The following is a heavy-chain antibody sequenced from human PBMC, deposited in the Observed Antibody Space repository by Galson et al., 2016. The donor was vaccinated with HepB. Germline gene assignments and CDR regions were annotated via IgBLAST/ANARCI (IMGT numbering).Heavy chain of an antibody. Sequence: SETLSLTCNVSGGSISVGHHYWSWIRQHPGKGLEWIGEIYHSGSTNYNPSLKSRVTISVDKSKNQFSLMSSVTAADTAGYYCATVRAGCSSTSCYFDNWGQGTLVTVSS. J-gene: IGHJ4*01. CDR1: GGSISVGHHY. CDR3: ATVRAGCSSTSCYFDN. D-gene: IGHD2-2*01. V-gene: IGHV4-39*07. CDR2: IYHSGST.